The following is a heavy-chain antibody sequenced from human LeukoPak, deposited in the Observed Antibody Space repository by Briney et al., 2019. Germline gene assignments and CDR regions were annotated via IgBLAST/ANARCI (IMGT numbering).Heavy chain of an antibody. D-gene: IGHD3-10*01. J-gene: IGHJ4*02. V-gene: IGHV5-51*01. Sequence: GESLKISCKGSGYSFTSYWIGWVRQMPGKGLEWMGIIYPGDSDTRYSPSFQGQVTISADKSISTAYLQWSSLKASDTAMYYCARLGGSGSYYHRATNRLSYFDYWGQGTLVTVSS. CDR2: IYPGDSDT. CDR3: ARLGGSGSYYHRATNRLSYFDY. CDR1: GYSFTSYW.